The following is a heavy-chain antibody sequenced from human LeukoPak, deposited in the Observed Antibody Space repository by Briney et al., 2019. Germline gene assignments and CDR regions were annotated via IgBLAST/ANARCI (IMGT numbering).Heavy chain of an antibody. Sequence: GRSLRLSCAASGFTFSSYAMHWVRQAPGKGLEWVAVISYDGSNKYYADSVKGRFTISRDNSKNTLYLQMNSLRAEDTAVYYCARRYYDFFYYMDVWGKGTTVTVSS. J-gene: IGHJ6*03. CDR2: ISYDGSNK. CDR3: ARRYYDFFYYMDV. D-gene: IGHD3-3*01. CDR1: GFTFSSYA. V-gene: IGHV3-30*01.